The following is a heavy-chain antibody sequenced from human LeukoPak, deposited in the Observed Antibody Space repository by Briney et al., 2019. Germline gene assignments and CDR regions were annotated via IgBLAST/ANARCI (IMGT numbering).Heavy chain of an antibody. CDR3: ARGRGDIVVVPAAVLIDY. D-gene: IGHD2-2*01. CDR1: GYTFTGYY. CDR2: INPNSGGT. Sequence: ASVKVSCKVSGYTFTGYYMHWVRQAPGQGLEWMGRINPNSGGTNYAQKFQGRVTMTRDTSISTAYMELSRLRSDDTAVYYCARGRGDIVVVPAAVLIDYWGQGTLVTVSS. J-gene: IGHJ4*02. V-gene: IGHV1-2*06.